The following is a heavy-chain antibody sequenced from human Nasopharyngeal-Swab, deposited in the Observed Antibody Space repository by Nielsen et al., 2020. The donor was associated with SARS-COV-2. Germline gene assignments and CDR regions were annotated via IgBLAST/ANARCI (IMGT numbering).Heavy chain of an antibody. V-gene: IGHV4-59*13. D-gene: IGHD5-18*01. CDR1: GGSISSYY. CDR2: IYYSGST. CDR3: ARDRDTRTFYCYGVDV. Sequence: GSLRLSCTVSGGSISSYYWSWIRQPPGKGLEWIGYIYYSGSTNYNPSLKSRVTISVDTSKNQFSLKLSSVTAADTAVYYCARDRDTRTFYCYGVDVWGQGTTVTVSS. J-gene: IGHJ6*02.